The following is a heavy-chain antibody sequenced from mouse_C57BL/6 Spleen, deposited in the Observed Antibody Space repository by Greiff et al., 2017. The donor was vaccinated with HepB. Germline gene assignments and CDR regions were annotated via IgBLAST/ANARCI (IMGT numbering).Heavy chain of an antibody. J-gene: IGHJ3*01. D-gene: IGHD2-4*01. V-gene: IGHV5-16*01. CDR2: INYDGSST. CDR1: GFTFSDYY. Sequence: EVKLMESEGGLVQPGSSMKLSCTASGFTFSDYYMAWVRQVPEKGLEWVANINYDGSSTYYLDSLKSRFIISRDNAKNILYLQMSSLKSEDTATYYCARLYYDYGFAYWGQGTLVTVSA. CDR3: ARLYYDYGFAY.